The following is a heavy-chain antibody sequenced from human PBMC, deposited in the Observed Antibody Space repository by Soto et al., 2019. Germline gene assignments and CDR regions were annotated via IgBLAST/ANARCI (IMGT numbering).Heavy chain of an antibody. CDR1: GYTFTSYG. V-gene: IGHV1-18*04. J-gene: IGHJ5*02. CDR3: ARDYGIPGTWHWFDP. CDR2: ISAYNGNT. Sequence: ASVKVSCKASGYTFTSYGISWVRQAPGQGLEWMGWISAYNGNTNYAQKLQGRVTMTTDTSTSTAYMELRSLRSDDTAVYYCARDYGIPGTWHWFDPWRQRTLVTVS. D-gene: IGHD1-7*01.